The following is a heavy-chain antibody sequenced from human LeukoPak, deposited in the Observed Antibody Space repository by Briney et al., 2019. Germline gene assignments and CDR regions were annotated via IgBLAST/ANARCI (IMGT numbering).Heavy chain of an antibody. J-gene: IGHJ4*02. CDR1: GFTFSSYA. CDR2: ISWNSGSI. D-gene: IGHD6-13*01. V-gene: IGHV3-9*01. Sequence: GGSLRLSCAASGFTFSSYAMHWVRQAPGKGLEWVSGISWNSGSIGYADSVKGRFTIPRDNAKNSLYLQMNSLRAEDTALYYCAKGQGIAAAPDYWGQGTLVTVSS. CDR3: AKGQGIAAAPDY.